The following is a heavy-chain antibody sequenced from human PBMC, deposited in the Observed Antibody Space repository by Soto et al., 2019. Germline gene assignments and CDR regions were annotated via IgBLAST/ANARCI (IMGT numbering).Heavy chain of an antibody. CDR3: AILGTMVRGVIYAFDI. V-gene: IGHV1-69*13. J-gene: IGHJ3*02. D-gene: IGHD3-10*01. CDR2: IIPIFGTA. Sequence: GASVKVSCKASGGTFSSYAISWVRRAPGQGLEWMGGIIPIFGTANYAQKFQGRVTITADESTSTAYMELSSLRSEDTAVYYCAILGTMVRGVIYAFDIWGQGTMVTVSS. CDR1: GGTFSSYA.